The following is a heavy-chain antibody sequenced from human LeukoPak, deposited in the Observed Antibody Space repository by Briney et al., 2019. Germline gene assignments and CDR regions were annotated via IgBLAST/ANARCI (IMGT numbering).Heavy chain of an antibody. J-gene: IGHJ3*02. CDR3: ERAPLSLLGDAFDI. CDR1: GYTFTSYG. CDR2: ISAYNVNT. Sequence: ASVKVSCKASGYTFTSYGSSWVRQAPGQGLEWMGWISAYNVNTNYSQKLQGRVTMTTDTSTSTAYMELRRLGSADTAVYYCERAPLSLLGDAFDIWGQGTMVTVSS. V-gene: IGHV1-18*01. D-gene: IGHD2-15*01.